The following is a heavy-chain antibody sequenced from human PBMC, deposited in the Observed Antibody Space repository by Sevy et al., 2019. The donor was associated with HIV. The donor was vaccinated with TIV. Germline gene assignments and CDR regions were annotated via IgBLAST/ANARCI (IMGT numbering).Heavy chain of an antibody. Sequence: GGSLRLSCVASGFTFRSFSMHWVRQAPGKGLEWVAAIWYDGRTERYADSVQGRLTISRENSKKTLHLQMNSLRAEDTALYYCARDAARVIVPTAGFDSWGQGTLVTVSS. J-gene: IGHJ5*01. D-gene: IGHD1-1*01. CDR2: IWYDGRTE. CDR3: ARDAARVIVPTAGFDS. CDR1: GFTFRSFS. V-gene: IGHV3-33*01.